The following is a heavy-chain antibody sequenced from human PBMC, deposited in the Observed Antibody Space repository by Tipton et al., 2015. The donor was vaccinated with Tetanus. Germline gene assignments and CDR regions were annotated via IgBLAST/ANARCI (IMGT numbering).Heavy chain of an antibody. D-gene: IGHD3-3*01. J-gene: IGHJ4*02. CDR2: VSYSGRT. V-gene: IGHV4-61*08. CDR1: GGSVRSGDYS. CDR3: ARANFDFPKKGPFDS. Sequence: TLSLTCTVSGGSVRSGDYSWNWIRQPPGKGLEWLAYVSYSGRTNSNYSLKSRITISQDTSKNQFSLNLASVTAADTAVYFCARANFDFPKKGPFDSWGQGIPVIVSA.